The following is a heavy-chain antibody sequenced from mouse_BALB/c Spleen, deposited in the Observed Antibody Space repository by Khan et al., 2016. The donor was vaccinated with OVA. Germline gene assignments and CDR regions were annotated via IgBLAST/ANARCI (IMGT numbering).Heavy chain of an antibody. CDR2: IWRGGST. CDR3: AKGLCGSGYDDAMDY. V-gene: IGHV2-5*01. CDR1: GFSLTNYG. D-gene: IGHD1-1*01. J-gene: IGHJ4*01. Sequence: QVQLQQPGPGLVQPSQSLSITCTVSGFSLTNYGVHWVRQSLGKGLEWLGVIWRGGSTDYNAVLMSRLSITKDNSKSQVFFKMNSLQADDTAIYXCAKGLCGSGYDDAMDYWGQGTSVTVSS.